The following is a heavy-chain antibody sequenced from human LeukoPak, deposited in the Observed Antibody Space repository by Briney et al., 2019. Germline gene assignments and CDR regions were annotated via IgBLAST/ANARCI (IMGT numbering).Heavy chain of an antibody. CDR3: ALSGSYAPFDY. CDR1: GYTFTGYY. D-gene: IGHD1-26*01. CDR2: ISAYNGNT. V-gene: IGHV1-18*04. Sequence: GASVKVSCKASGYTFTGYYMHWVRQAPGQGLEWMGWISAYNGNTNYAQKLQGRVTITTDTSTSTAYMELRSLRSDDTAVYYCALSGSYAPFDYWGQGTLVTVSS. J-gene: IGHJ4*02.